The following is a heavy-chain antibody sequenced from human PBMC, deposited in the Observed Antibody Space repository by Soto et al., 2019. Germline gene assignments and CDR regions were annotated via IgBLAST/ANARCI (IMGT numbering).Heavy chain of an antibody. Sequence: GGSLGLSCAASGFSFSDYYMSWVRQAPGKGLEWVANIKQDGSEKYYVDSVKGRFTISRDNAKNSLYLQMNSLRAEDTAVYYCARYPRGYSYGCFDYCGQGTLVTVSS. V-gene: IGHV3-7*01. CDR3: ARYPRGYSYGCFDY. CDR1: GFSFSDYY. D-gene: IGHD5-18*01. CDR2: IKQDGSEK. J-gene: IGHJ4*02.